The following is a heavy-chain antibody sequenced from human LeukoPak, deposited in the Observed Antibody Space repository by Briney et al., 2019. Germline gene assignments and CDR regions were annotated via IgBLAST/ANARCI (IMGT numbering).Heavy chain of an antibody. D-gene: IGHD1-20*01. Sequence: ETLSLTCTXSGGSISSSSYYWGWLRQPPGKGLEWIGSMYYSGSTYYNPSLKSRVTISVDTSKNQFSLKLSSVTAADTAVYYCARHRRPSSNWNDYNYFDYWGQGTLVTVSS. CDR2: MYYSGST. CDR1: GGSISSSSYY. J-gene: IGHJ4*02. CDR3: ARHRRPSSNWNDYNYFDY. V-gene: IGHV4-39*01.